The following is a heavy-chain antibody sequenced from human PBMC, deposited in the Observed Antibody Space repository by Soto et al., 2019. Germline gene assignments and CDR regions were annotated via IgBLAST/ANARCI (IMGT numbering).Heavy chain of an antibody. CDR2: IYYSVST. J-gene: IGHJ6*02. V-gene: IGHV4-59*01. Sequence: QVHLQESGPGLVKPSETLSLTCTVSGASIRSFFWTWIRQPPGRGLEWIGNIYYSVSTNYNPSLKNRVTMSVDTSKNQYSRMLTSVTAADTALYYCARTSGSSSYYYVMDVWGQGPTVTVSS. CDR1: GASIRSFF. CDR3: ARTSGSSSYYYVMDV. D-gene: IGHD2-15*01.